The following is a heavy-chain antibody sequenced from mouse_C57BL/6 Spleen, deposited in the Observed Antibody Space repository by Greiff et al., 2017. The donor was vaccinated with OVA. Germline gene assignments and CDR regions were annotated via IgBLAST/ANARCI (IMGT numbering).Heavy chain of an antibody. CDR1: GFTFSDYG. V-gene: IGHV5-17*01. Sequence: EVKVEESGGGLVKPGGSLKLSCAASGFTFSDYGMHWVRQAPEKGLEWVAYISSGSSTIYYADTVKGRFTISRDNAKNTLFLQMTSLRSEDTAMYYCARYDYGDYWGQGTTLTVSS. CDR2: ISSGSSTI. J-gene: IGHJ2*01. D-gene: IGHD2-4*01. CDR3: ARYDYGDY.